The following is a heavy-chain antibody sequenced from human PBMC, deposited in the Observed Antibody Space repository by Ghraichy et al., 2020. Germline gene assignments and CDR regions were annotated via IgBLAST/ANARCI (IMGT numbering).Heavy chain of an antibody. D-gene: IGHD3-10*01. V-gene: IGHV3-23*01. CDR2: ITGSASRT. CDR3: AKDRGVSQFDY. Sequence: GESLNISCAASGFTFSNYVMNWVRQAPGRGLEWVSAITGSASRTYYADSVKGRFTISRDNSNNTLYLQMKSLRAEDTAIYFCAKDRGVSQFDYWGQGTLVTVSS. J-gene: IGHJ4*02. CDR1: GFTFSNYV.